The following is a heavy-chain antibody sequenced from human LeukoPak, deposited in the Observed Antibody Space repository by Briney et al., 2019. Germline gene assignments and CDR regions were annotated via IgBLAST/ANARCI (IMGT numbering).Heavy chain of an antibody. J-gene: IGHJ4*02. Sequence: GGSLRLSCAASGFTFSNYAMSWVRQAPGKGLEWVSGISGGGGSSDYADSVKGRFTISRDKSKNTLYLQMNSLRAEDTAAYYCAKDRSSSWTWTIDYWGQGTLVTVSS. V-gene: IGHV3-23*01. CDR2: ISGGGGSS. CDR3: AKDRSSSWTWTIDY. CDR1: GFTFSNYA. D-gene: IGHD6-13*01.